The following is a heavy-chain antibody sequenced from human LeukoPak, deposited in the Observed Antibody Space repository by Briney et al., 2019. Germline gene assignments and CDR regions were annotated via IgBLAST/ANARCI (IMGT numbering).Heavy chain of an antibody. Sequence: GASVKVSCKASGYTFTGYYMHWVRQAPGQGLEWMGWINPNSGGTNCAQKFQGRDTMTRDTSISTAYMELSRLRSDDTAVYYCAREHYDILTGGSGPSDYYYGMDVWGQGTTVTVSS. CDR1: GYTFTGYY. V-gene: IGHV1-2*02. D-gene: IGHD3-9*01. CDR2: INPNSGGT. CDR3: AREHYDILTGGSGPSDYYYGMDV. J-gene: IGHJ6*02.